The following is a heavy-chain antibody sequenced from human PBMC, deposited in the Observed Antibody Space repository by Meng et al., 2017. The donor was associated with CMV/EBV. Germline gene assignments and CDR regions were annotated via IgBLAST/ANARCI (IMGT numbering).Heavy chain of an antibody. CDR2: ISGSGGST. J-gene: IGHJ6*02. V-gene: IGHV3-23*01. CDR1: GFTFSSYT. Sequence: GESLKISCAASGFTFSSYTMSWVRQAPGKGLEWVSAISGSGGSTYYADSVKGRFTISRDNSKNTLYLQMNSLRAEDTAVYYCATDTIFGVASYGMDVWGQGTTVTVSS. D-gene: IGHD3-3*01. CDR3: ATDTIFGVASYGMDV.